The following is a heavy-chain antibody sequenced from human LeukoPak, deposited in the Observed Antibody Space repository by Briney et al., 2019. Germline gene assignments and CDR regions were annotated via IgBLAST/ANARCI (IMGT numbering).Heavy chain of an antibody. Sequence: SQTLSLTCAVSGGSISSGGSSWSWIRQPPGKGLEWIGYIYHSGSTYYNPSLKSRVTISVDRSKNQFSLKLSSVTAADTAVYYCARVSGNSGSDWFDPWGQGTLVTVSS. D-gene: IGHD1-26*01. CDR3: ARVSGNSGSDWFDP. CDR1: GGSISSGGSS. V-gene: IGHV4-30-2*01. J-gene: IGHJ5*02. CDR2: IYHSGST.